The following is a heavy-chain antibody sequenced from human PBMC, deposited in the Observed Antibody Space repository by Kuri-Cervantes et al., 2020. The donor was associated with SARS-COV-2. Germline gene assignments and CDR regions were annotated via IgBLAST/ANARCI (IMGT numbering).Heavy chain of an antibody. CDR1: GFTFSSYA. D-gene: IGHD1-26*01. V-gene: IGHV3-64*04. Sequence: GGSLRLSCSASGFTFSSYAMHWVRQAPGKGLEYVSAISSNGGSTYYADSVKGRFTISRDNSKNPLYLQMNSLRAEDTAVYYCASIHRLWELDYAFDIWGQGTMVTVSS. CDR3: ASIHRLWELDYAFDI. J-gene: IGHJ3*02. CDR2: ISSNGGST.